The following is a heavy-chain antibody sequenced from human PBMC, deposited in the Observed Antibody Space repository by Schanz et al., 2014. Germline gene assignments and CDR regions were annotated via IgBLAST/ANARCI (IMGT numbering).Heavy chain of an antibody. V-gene: IGHV3-11*01. CDR1: GFTFSDSF. Sequence: QVHLVESGGGLVKPGGSLRLSCAASGFTFSDSFMSWIRQTPGKGLEWLSYISSSGNIIHYADSVKGRFTISRDNAKNSLYLQMTGLRAEDTAVYYCARESGGYFDNWGQGTLVTVSS. D-gene: IGHD3-10*01. J-gene: IGHJ4*02. CDR2: ISSSGNII. CDR3: ARESGGYFDN.